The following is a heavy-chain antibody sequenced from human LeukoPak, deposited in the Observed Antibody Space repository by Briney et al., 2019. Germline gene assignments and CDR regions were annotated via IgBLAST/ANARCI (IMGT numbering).Heavy chain of an antibody. J-gene: IGHJ3*02. Sequence: SETLSLTCTVSGGSISSYYWSWIRQPPGKGLEWIGYIYYSGSTNYNPSLKSRVTISVDTSKNQFSLKLSSVTAADTAVYYCARPYTRGVRHDAFDIWGQGTMVTVSS. D-gene: IGHD2-2*02. V-gene: IGHV4-59*08. CDR1: GGSISSYY. CDR3: ARPYTRGVRHDAFDI. CDR2: IYYSGST.